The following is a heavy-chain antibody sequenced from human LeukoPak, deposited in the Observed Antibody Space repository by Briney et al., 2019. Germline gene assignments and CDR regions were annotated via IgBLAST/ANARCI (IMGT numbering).Heavy chain of an antibody. Sequence: SGTLSLTCAVYGGSFSGYYWSWICQPPGKGLEWIGEINHSGSTNYNPSLKSRVTISVDTSKNQFSLKLSSVTAADTAVYYCARLRFIGYNYVDWFDPWGQGTLVTVSS. V-gene: IGHV4-34*01. CDR1: GGSFSGYY. CDR2: INHSGST. CDR3: ARLRFIGYNYVDWFDP. J-gene: IGHJ5*02. D-gene: IGHD5-24*01.